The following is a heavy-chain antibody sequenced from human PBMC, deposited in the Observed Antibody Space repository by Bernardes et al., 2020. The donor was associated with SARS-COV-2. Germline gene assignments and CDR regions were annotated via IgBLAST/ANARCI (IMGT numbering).Heavy chain of an antibody. CDR2: ISKSGSVI. V-gene: IGHV3-48*03. D-gene: IGHD5-12*01. CDR1: GFTFSTYE. Sequence: GWSLRLSCAASGFTFSTYEMNWVRQAPGKGLEWVASISKSGSVINYADSVKGRFTISRDNAKNSLFLQMNSLRVEDTAVYYCARSGNNFYYDGMDVWGQGTTVTVSS. CDR3: ARSGNNFYYDGMDV. J-gene: IGHJ6*02.